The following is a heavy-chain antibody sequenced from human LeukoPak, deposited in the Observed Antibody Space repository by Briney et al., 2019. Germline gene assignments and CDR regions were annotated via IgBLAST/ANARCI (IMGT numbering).Heavy chain of an antibody. J-gene: IGHJ3*02. CDR2: ISGSGGST. Sequence: GGSLRLSCAASGFTFSRYWMNWVRQAPGKGLEWVSAISGSGGSTYYADSVKGRFTISRDNSKNTLYLQMNSLRAEDTAVYYCAKGGDGDDAFDIWGQGTMVTVSS. CDR1: GFTFSRYW. D-gene: IGHD2-21*02. V-gene: IGHV3-23*01. CDR3: AKGGDGDDAFDI.